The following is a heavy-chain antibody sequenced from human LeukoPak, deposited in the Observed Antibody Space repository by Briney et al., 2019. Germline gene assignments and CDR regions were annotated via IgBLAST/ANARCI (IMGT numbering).Heavy chain of an antibody. CDR1: GYSISSGYY. V-gene: IGHV4-38-2*02. D-gene: IGHD1-26*01. CDR3: ARDNGVGANADAFDI. J-gene: IGHJ3*02. CDR2: IYHSGST. Sequence: SETLSLTCTVSGYSISSGYYWGWIRQPPGKGLEWIGSIYHSGSTYYNPSLKSRVTISVDTSKNQFSLKLNSVTAADTAVYYCARDNGVGANADAFDIWGQGTMVTVSS.